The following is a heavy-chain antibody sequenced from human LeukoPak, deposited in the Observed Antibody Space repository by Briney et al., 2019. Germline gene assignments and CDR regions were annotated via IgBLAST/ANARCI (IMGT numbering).Heavy chain of an antibody. CDR2: ISYDGNNK. V-gene: IGHV3-30*04. D-gene: IGHD2-8*02. J-gene: IGHJ6*02. Sequence: GRSLRLSCAASGFTFSNYVIHWVRQAPGEGLEWVAAISYDGNNKYYPDSVKGRFTISRDNSKNTLYLQLNSLRAEDTAVYYCVRSTGKFYYGVDVWGQGTTVTVSS. CDR3: VRSTGKFYYGVDV. CDR1: GFTFSNYV.